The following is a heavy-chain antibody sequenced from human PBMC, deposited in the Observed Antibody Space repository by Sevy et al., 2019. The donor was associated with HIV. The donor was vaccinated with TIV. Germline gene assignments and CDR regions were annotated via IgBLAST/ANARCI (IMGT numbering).Heavy chain of an antibody. CDR1: GGSIRSGRYY. Sequence: SETLSLTCNVSGGSIRSGRYYWSWIRQPAGKGLEWIGRIYIRGTTNYNPSLKSRITMSVDTSKNQFSLKLSSVTATDTAVYYCARELSDYGMDVWGQGATVTVSS. CDR3: ARELSDYGMDV. V-gene: IGHV4-61*02. J-gene: IGHJ6*02. CDR2: IYIRGTT.